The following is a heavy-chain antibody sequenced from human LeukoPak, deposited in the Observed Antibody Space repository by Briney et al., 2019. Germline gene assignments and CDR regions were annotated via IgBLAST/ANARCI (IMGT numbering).Heavy chain of an antibody. V-gene: IGHV4-59*01. CDR3: ARGRSTFPGNFDF. Sequence: NPSETLSLTCNVSGGSISSYYWSWIRQPPGEGLEWIGYIYYSGSTNYNPPLKSRVTISVTTSKNQFSLRLTSVTAADTAVYYCARGRSTFPGNFDFWGQGTLVTVSS. CDR2: IYYSGST. D-gene: IGHD3-10*01. J-gene: IGHJ4*02. CDR1: GGSISSYY.